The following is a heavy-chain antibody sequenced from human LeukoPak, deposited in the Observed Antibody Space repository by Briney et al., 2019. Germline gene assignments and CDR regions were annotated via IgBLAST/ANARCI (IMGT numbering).Heavy chain of an antibody. CDR1: GFTFTNHA. J-gene: IGHJ4*02. Sequence: GGSPRLSCAASGFTFTNHAMSWVRQAPGKGLEWVSGISSSGGDTPYADSVKGRFTISRDNSKNTLYLQMNSLRAEDTAAYYCAKKNSGLHPFDFWGQGTLVIVSS. CDR3: AKKNSGLHPFDF. D-gene: IGHD4-23*01. CDR2: ISSSGGDT. V-gene: IGHV3-23*01.